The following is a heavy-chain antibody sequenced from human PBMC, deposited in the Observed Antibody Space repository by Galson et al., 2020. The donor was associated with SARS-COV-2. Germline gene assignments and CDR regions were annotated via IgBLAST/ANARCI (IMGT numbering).Heavy chain of an antibody. CDR1: GFTFSSYW. Sequence: GESLKISCAASGFTFSSYWMSWVRQAPGKGLEWVANIKQDGSEKYYVDSVKGRFTISRDNAKNSVYLQMNSLRVEDTAVYYCASPFRGSGYWGQGTLVTVSS. CDR2: IKQDGSEK. D-gene: IGHD5-12*01. V-gene: IGHV3-7*01. CDR3: ASPFRGSGY. J-gene: IGHJ4*02.